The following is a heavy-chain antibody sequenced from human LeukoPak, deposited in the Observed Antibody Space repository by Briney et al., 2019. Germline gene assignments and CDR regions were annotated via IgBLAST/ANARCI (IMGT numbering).Heavy chain of an antibody. CDR1: GFTFSNYA. D-gene: IGHD4-17*01. Sequence: GGSLRLSCAASGFTFSNYAMSWVRQAPGKGLEWVSTISGSGDNTYYADSVKGRFTISRDNSKNTLYLQVNSLRAEDTAVYYCAKSPRMTTVTHFDYWGQGTLVTVSS. CDR3: AKSPRMTTVTHFDY. J-gene: IGHJ4*02. V-gene: IGHV3-23*01. CDR2: ISGSGDNT.